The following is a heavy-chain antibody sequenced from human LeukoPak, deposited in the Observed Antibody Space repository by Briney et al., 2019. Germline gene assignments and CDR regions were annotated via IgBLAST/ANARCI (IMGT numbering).Heavy chain of an antibody. CDR1: GGSISSYY. V-gene: IGHV4-4*07. Sequence: PSETLSLTCTVSGGSISSYYWSWIRQPAGKGLEWIGRIYTSGSTNYNPSLKSRVTMSVDTSKNQFSLKLSSVTAADTAVYYCARMDVTGPPRGYNWFDPWGQGTLVTVSS. CDR2: IYTSGST. CDR3: ARMDVTGPPRGYNWFDP. J-gene: IGHJ5*02. D-gene: IGHD3-9*01.